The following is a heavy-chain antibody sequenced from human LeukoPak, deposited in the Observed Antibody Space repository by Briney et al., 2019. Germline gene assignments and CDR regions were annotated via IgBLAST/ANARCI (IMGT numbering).Heavy chain of an antibody. CDR3: ARQEFGIGDLLYFDC. CDR1: GFTFSRYD. J-gene: IGHJ4*02. V-gene: IGHV3-33*01. D-gene: IGHD3-10*01. CDR2: IWYDGSNK. Sequence: GRCVRLSCAASGFTFSRYDMHWVRQAPGKGLEWVAVIWYDGSNKYYGDSVKGRFTISRDNSNTVYLQMNSLRVDDTAVYYCARQEFGIGDLLYFDCWGQETLVTVSS.